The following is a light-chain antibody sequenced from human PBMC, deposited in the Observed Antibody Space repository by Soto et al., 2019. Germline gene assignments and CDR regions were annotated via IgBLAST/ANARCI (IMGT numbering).Light chain of an antibody. CDR1: QSVSSS. CDR2: DAS. CDR3: QQRSNWPIT. V-gene: IGKV3-11*01. Sequence: EIVLTQSPATLSLSPGERATLSCRASQSVSSSLAWYQQKPGQAPRLLIYDASNRATGIPARFSGSGSGTDFTLTISSLEPEDFAVYYCQQRSNWPITFGQGTKV. J-gene: IGKJ1*01.